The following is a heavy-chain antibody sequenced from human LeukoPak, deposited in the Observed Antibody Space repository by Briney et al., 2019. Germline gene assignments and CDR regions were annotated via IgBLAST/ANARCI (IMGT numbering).Heavy chain of an antibody. Sequence: GGSLRLSCAASGFTFSGHWMSWVRQAPGKGLEWVANINQGGCDKYYVDSVKGRFTISRDNANNLLYLQMNSLRGEDKAVYYCTRDRSRAEDDWGQGTLVTVSS. CDR1: GFTFSGHW. J-gene: IGHJ4*02. D-gene: IGHD1-14*01. CDR3: TRDRSRAEDD. V-gene: IGHV3-7*01. CDR2: INQGGCDK.